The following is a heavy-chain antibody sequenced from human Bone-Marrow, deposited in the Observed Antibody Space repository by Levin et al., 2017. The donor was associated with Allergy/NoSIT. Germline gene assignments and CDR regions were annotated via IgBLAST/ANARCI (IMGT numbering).Heavy chain of an antibody. Sequence: GASVKVSCKASGASFTGSAVQWVRQARGQGLEWIGWIAVGSNSTKYAQKLQERVTITRDMSTSTAYMELSSLRPEDTAVYYCAADPSFYDVLNAKYAFDMWGQGTTVTVSS. D-gene: IGHD3-9*01. V-gene: IGHV1-58*01. J-gene: IGHJ3*02. CDR3: AADPSFYDVLNAKYAFDM. CDR1: GASFTGSA. CDR2: IAVGSNST.